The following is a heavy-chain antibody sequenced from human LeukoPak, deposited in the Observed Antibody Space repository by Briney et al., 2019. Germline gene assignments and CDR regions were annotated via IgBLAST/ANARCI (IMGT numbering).Heavy chain of an antibody. CDR3: AREVDNYYDSSGSLDY. CDR1: GFTFSSYG. D-gene: IGHD3-22*01. V-gene: IGHV3-33*01. Sequence: GGSLRLSCAASGFTFSSYGMHWVRQAPGKGLEWVAVIWYDGSNKYYADSVKGRFTISRDNSKNTLYLQMNSLRAEDTAVYYCAREVDNYYDSSGSLDYWGQGTLVTVSS. CDR2: IWYDGSNK. J-gene: IGHJ4*02.